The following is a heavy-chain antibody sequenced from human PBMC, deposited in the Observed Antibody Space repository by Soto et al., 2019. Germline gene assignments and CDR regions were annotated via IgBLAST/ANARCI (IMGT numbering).Heavy chain of an antibody. D-gene: IGHD6-19*01. V-gene: IGHV4-34*01. J-gene: IGHJ4*02. CDR2: INHSGST. CDR3: ARGIAVAGGDY. Sequence: PSETLSLTCAVYGGSFSGYYWSWIRQPPGKGLEWIGEINHSGSTNYNPSLKSRVTISVDTSKNQFSLKLSSVTAADTAVYYCARGIAVAGGDYWGQGTLVTVS. CDR1: GGSFSGYY.